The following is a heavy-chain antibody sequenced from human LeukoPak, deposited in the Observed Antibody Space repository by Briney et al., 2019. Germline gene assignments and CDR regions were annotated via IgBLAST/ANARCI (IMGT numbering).Heavy chain of an antibody. CDR3: AKAIAYFDSRGSPQGAFDY. J-gene: IGHJ4*02. CDR1: GFTFSSYA. CDR2: ISNSGGNT. D-gene: IGHD3-22*01. V-gene: IGHV3-23*01. Sequence: PGGSLRLSCAAAGFTFSSYAMSWVRQAPGKGLEWVSTISNSGGNTHYTDSVKGRFTISRDNSKNTLYLQMNSLRGEDTAVYYCAKAIAYFDSRGSPQGAFDYWGQGTLVAVSS.